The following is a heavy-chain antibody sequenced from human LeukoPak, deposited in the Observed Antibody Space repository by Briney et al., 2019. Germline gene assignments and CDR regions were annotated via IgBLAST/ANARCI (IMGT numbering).Heavy chain of an antibody. Sequence: GGSLRLSCAASGFTVSINYMSWVRQAPGKGLEWVSLIYSGGNTYYADSVKGRFTISRDNSKNTLYLQMNSLRAEDTAVYYCARVTLGLLWFGELSLGALDYWGQGTLVTVSS. CDR3: ARVTLGLLWFGELSLGALDY. J-gene: IGHJ4*02. CDR2: IYSGGNT. V-gene: IGHV3-66*01. D-gene: IGHD3-10*01. CDR1: GFTVSINY.